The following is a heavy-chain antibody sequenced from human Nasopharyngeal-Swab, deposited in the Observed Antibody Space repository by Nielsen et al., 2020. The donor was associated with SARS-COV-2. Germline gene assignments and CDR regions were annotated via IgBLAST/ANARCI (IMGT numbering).Heavy chain of an antibody. V-gene: IGHV4-59*13. CDR1: GGSIRSYY. CDR3: ARESPAAGTAFDI. J-gene: IGHJ3*02. Sequence: SETLSLTCTVSGGSIRSYYWSWIRQPPGKGLEWIGYIYYSGSTNYNPSLKSRVTISVDTSKNQFSLKLSSVTAADTAVYYCARESPAAGTAFDIWGQGTVVTVSS. D-gene: IGHD6-13*01. CDR2: IYYSGST.